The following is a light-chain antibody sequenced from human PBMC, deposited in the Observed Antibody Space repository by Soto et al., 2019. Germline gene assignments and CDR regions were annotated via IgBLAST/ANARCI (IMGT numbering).Light chain of an antibody. Sequence: EIGGTQSPATLSGSPGERATFSGRSVQSVSSSWSLYQHKPCQAPRLLIYGASIRATGIPARFSGSGSATKFTLPTSSLQSEDFAASYYHHYNNWPPWTFGQGTKVDI. CDR1: QSVSSS. V-gene: IGKV3-15*01. CDR3: HHYNNWPPWT. CDR2: GAS. J-gene: IGKJ1*01.